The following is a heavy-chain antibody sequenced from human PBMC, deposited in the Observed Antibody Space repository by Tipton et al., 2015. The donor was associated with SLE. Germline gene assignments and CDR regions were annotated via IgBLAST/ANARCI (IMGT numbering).Heavy chain of an antibody. Sequence: SLRLSCAVSGFTFSTYWMGWVRQAPGKGLEWVANIKQDGSEQRYADSVKGRFSISRDNARNSLFLQMNSLRAEDTAVYYCARSVWEGFRTPTNCDPNWVDSWGQGALGIVSS. CDR3: ARSVWEGFRTPTNCDPNWVDS. CDR1: GFTFSTYW. V-gene: IGHV3-7*01. J-gene: IGHJ5*01. CDR2: IKQDGSEQ. D-gene: IGHD2-2*01.